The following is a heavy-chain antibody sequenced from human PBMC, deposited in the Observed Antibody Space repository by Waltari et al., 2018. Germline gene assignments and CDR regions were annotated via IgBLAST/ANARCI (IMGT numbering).Heavy chain of an antibody. D-gene: IGHD6-13*01. Sequence: QVQLVQSGAEVKKPGASVKVSCKASGYTFSDYAIHWGRQAPGQRPEWMGWINIGTQNTRYSQNFQDRITITRETSTTTVYMELNSLRSEDTAVYYCARGEPAAGQYLLDSWGQGSLVTVS. V-gene: IGHV1-3*04. CDR2: INIGTQNT. CDR3: ARGEPAAGQYLLDS. J-gene: IGHJ4*02. CDR1: GYTFSDYA.